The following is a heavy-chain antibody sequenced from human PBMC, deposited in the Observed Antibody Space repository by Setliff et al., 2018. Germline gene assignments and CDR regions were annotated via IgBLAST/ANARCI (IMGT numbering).Heavy chain of an antibody. CDR2: IYASWST. CDR3: ARAHTWSLPNDNSGYPGWFDP. CDR1: GGTFSDYH. V-gene: IGHV4-59*10. D-gene: IGHD3-22*01. J-gene: IGHJ5*02. Sequence: SETLSLTCAAYGGTFSDYHWTWIRQPAGKGPEWIGHIYASWSTNYNPSLKSRVTISLDTSKNQFSLKLSSVTAADTAVYYCARAHTWSLPNDNSGYPGWFDPWGQGTLVTVSS.